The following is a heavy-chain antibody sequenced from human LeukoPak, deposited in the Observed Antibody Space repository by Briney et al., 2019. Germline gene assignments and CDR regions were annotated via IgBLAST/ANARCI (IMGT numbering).Heavy chain of an antibody. CDR2: ISGSGGST. Sequence: GGSLRLSCAASGFTFSSYAMSWVRQAPGKGLEWVSAISGSGGSTYYADSEKGRFTISRDNSKNTLYLQMNSLRAEETAVYYCARELLRRGGDSWGQGTLVTVSS. D-gene: IGHD1-26*01. V-gene: IGHV3-23*01. J-gene: IGHJ4*02. CDR3: ARELLRRGGDS. CDR1: GFTFSSYA.